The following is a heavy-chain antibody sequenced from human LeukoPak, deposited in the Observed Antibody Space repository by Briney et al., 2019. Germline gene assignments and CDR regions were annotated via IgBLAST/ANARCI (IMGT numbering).Heavy chain of an antibody. CDR1: RGTFSSYA. CDR2: IIPIFGTA. J-gene: IGHJ4*02. CDR3: ARDVIAVAGTGYFDY. V-gene: IGHV1-69*05. Sequence: SVKVSCKASRGTFSSYAISWVRQAPGQGLEWLGRIIPIFGTANYAQKFQGRVTITTDESMSTAYMELSSLRSEDTAVYYCARDVIAVAGTGYFDYWGQGTLVTVSS. D-gene: IGHD6-19*01.